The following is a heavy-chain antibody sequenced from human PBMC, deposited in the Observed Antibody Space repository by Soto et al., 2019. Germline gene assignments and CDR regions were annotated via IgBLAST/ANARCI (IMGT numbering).Heavy chain of an antibody. Sequence: QVQLVESGGGVVQPGRSLRLSCAASGFTFSSYAMHWVRQAPGKGLEWVAVISYDGSNKYYADSVKGRFTISRDNSKNTLYQQMNSLRAEDTAVYYCASFIVVVVAADVSYGMDVWGQGTTVTVSS. D-gene: IGHD2-15*01. V-gene: IGHV3-30-3*01. CDR1: GFTFSSYA. CDR2: ISYDGSNK. J-gene: IGHJ6*02. CDR3: ASFIVVVVAADVSYGMDV.